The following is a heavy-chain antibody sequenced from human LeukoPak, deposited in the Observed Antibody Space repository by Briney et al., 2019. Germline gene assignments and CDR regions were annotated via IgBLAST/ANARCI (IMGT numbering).Heavy chain of an antibody. D-gene: IGHD3-16*01. CDR1: GGSFSDYS. CDR2: VYSSGST. Sequence: SETLSLTCAVYGGSFSDYSWSWIRQPAGKGLEWIGRVYSSGSTNYNPSLKSRVTMSVDTSKNQLSLKLNSVTAADTAVYYCAREIYHQLGLYYYYYMDVWGKGTTVTVSS. CDR3: AREIYHQLGLYYYYYMDV. J-gene: IGHJ6*03. V-gene: IGHV4-4*07.